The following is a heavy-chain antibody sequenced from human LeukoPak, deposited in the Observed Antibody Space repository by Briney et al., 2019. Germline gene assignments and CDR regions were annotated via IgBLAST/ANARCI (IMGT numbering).Heavy chain of an antibody. CDR2: IYYSGST. J-gene: IGHJ4*02. D-gene: IGHD3-22*01. CDR3: ARGPDDSSGYYPY. V-gene: IGHV4-30-4*08. CDR1: GGSISSGDYY. Sequence: SETLSLTCTVSGGSISSGDYYWSWIRQPPGKGLEWIGYIYYSGSTYYNPSLKSRVTISVDTSKNQFSLKLSFVTAADTAVYNCARGPDDSSGYYPYWGQASLVTVSS.